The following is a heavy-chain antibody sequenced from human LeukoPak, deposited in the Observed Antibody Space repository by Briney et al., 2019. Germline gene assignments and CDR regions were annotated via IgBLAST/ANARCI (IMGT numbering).Heavy chain of an antibody. V-gene: IGHV3-48*01. CDR3: ARDQEGSLIVVPAAVFDY. CDR1: GFTFSSYS. J-gene: IGHJ4*02. CDR2: ISSSSSTI. D-gene: IGHD2-2*01. Sequence: GGSLRLSCAASGFTFSSYSMNWVRQAPGKGLEWVSYISSSSSTIYYADSVKGRFTISRDNAKNSLYLQMNSLRAEDTAVYYCARDQEGSLIVVPAAVFDYWGQGTLVTVSS.